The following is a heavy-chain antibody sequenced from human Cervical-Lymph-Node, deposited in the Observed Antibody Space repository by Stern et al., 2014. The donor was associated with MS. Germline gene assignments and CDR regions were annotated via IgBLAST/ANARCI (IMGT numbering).Heavy chain of an antibody. Sequence: QVQLVQSGSELKKPGASVKVSCKASGYNVTDHAMNWVRQAPGQGLEWMGWINTKTGNPTFAQGFTGRFVFSLDTSINTAYLQISSLKAEDSAVYYCATWGADNSPPLFYWGQGTLVTVSS. J-gene: IGHJ4*02. CDR1: GYNVTDHA. V-gene: IGHV7-4-1*02. D-gene: IGHD1-1*01. CDR2: INTKTGNP. CDR3: ATWGADNSPPLFY.